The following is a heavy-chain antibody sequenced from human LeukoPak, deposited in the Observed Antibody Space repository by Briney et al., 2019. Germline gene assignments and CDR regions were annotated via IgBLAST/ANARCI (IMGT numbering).Heavy chain of an antibody. CDR3: ARGVAGRDNNWFDP. CDR1: GFTVSSSY. J-gene: IGHJ5*02. Sequence: GGSLRLSCAVSGFTVSSSYMSWVRQALGKGLEYISLIYSGGNTYYADSVKGRFTISRDNSKNTLFLQMNSLRAEDTAVYYCARGVAGRDNNWFDPWGQGTLVTVSS. CDR2: IYSGGNT. V-gene: IGHV3-53*01. D-gene: IGHD6-19*01.